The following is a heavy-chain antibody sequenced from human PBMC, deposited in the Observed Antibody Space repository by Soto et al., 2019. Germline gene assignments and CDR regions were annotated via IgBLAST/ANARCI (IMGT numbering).Heavy chain of an antibody. CDR3: ARIVGARLNDC. CDR2: ISTTGSYT. J-gene: IGHJ4*02. V-gene: IGHV3-11*05. Sequence: QVQLVESGGGLVKPGGSLRLSCAASGFTFNDYYMTWFRQAPGKGLEWVSCISTTGSYTNYADSVKGRFTVSRDNANNSMYLQMNSLRDEDTAVYYCARIVGARLNDCWGQGTLVTVSS. D-gene: IGHD1-26*01. CDR1: GFTFNDYY.